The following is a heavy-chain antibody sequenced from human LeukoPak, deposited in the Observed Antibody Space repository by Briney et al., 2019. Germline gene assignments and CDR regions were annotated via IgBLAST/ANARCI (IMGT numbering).Heavy chain of an antibody. CDR2: ISPTSSYL. Sequence: PGGSVRLFCAASGFPYRRYNMNWVRQAPGRGLECVSSISPTSSYLYYADSVKGRFTIARDNAKNSLYLHMNSLRVEDTAVYYCAREDHCITTTCYNYFDYWGQGTLVTVSS. D-gene: IGHD2-2*02. J-gene: IGHJ4*02. CDR3: AREDHCITTTCYNYFDY. CDR1: GFPYRRYN. V-gene: IGHV3-21*01.